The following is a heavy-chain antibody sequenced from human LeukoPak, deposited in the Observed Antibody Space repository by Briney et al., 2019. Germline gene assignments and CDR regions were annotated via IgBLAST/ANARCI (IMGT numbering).Heavy chain of an antibody. CDR1: GGSISSGGYY. Sequence: SQTLSLTCTVSGGSISSGGYYWSWIRQHPEKDLEWIGYIYYSGSTYYNPSLKSRVTISVDTSKNQFSLKLSSVTAADTAVYYCASGRRDGYNYRFDPWAREPWSPSPQ. V-gene: IGHV4-31*03. CDR3: ASGRRDGYNYRFDP. D-gene: IGHD5-24*01. J-gene: IGHJ5*02. CDR2: IYYSGST.